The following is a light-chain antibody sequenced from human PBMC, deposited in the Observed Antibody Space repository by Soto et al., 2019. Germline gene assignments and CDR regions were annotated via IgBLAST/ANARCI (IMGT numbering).Light chain of an antibody. CDR3: QQFNSMLS. CDR2: DAS. Sequence: DIQMTQSPSSLSASEGERVTINCQSSHDVSTNLNWFQQKPREAAQLLIYDASNLERGVPSRFSGSGSGTDFTLTISSLPPEDVATYYSQQFNSMLSFGGGTEVEIK. CDR1: HDVSTN. V-gene: IGKV1-33*01. J-gene: IGKJ4*01.